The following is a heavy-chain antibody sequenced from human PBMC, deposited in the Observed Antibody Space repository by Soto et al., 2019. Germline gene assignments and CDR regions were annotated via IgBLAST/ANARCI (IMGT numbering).Heavy chain of an antibody. Sequence: QVQLVQSGAEVKKPGSSVKVSCKASGGTFSSYAISWVRQAPGQGLEWMGEIIPIFGTANYAQKFQGRVTITADKATSTAYMELSSLRSEDTAVYYCARDPLGIQRSKNFDYWGQGTLVTVSS. CDR2: IIPIFGTA. CDR3: ARDPLGIQRSKNFDY. CDR1: GGTFSSYA. D-gene: IGHD1-1*01. J-gene: IGHJ4*02. V-gene: IGHV1-69*06.